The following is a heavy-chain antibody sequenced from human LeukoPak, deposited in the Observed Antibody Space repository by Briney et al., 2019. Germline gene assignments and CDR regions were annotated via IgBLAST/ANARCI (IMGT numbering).Heavy chain of an antibody. D-gene: IGHD3-10*01. V-gene: IGHV3-30*18. CDR2: ISYDGSNK. CDR1: GFTLSSYG. Sequence: PGGSLRLSCAASGFTLSSYGMHWVRQAPGKGLEWVAVISYDGSNKYYADSVKGRFTISRDNSKNTLYLQMNSLRAEDTAVYYCANPFTPDMVRGPSFDYWGQGTLVTVSS. J-gene: IGHJ4*02. CDR3: ANPFTPDMVRGPSFDY.